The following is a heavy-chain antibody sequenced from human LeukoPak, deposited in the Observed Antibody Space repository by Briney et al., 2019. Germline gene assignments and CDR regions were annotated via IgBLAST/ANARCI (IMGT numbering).Heavy chain of an antibody. CDR3: ARDGVVVPAAYNWFDP. V-gene: IGHV1-3*01. Sequence: ASVKVSCKASGYTFTSYAMHWVRQAPGQRLEWMGWINAGNGNTKYSQKFQGRVTITRDTSASTAYMELSSLRSEDTAVYYCARDGVVVPAAYNWFDPWGQGTLVTVSS. J-gene: IGHJ5*02. CDR2: INAGNGNT. CDR1: GYTFTSYA. D-gene: IGHD2-2*01.